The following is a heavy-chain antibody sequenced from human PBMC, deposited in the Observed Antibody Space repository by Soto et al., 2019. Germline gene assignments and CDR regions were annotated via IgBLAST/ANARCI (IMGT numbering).Heavy chain of an antibody. CDR1: GYTFTSYA. D-gene: IGHD2-15*01. CDR3: ARRSGLGYCSGGSCYSPYYYYGMDV. V-gene: IGHV1-3*01. CDR2: INAGNGNT. Sequence: GASVKVSCKASGYTFTSYAMHWVRQAPGQRLEWMGWINAGNGNTKYSQKFQGRVTITRDTSASTAYMELSSLRSEDTAVYYCARRSGLGYCSGGSCYSPYYYYGMDVWGQGTTVTVSS. J-gene: IGHJ6*02.